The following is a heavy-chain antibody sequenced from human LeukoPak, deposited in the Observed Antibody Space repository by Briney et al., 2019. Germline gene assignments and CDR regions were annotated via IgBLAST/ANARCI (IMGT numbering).Heavy chain of an antibody. J-gene: IGHJ4*02. CDR2: MSDSGSP. CDR3: ASSLIYPGYGED. Sequence: PSETLSLTCTVSSVSISGHYWNWIRQPPGKGLEWIGHMSDSGSPNYNPSLKSRVTLSVDMSKNHLSLRLSSVTAADTAVYYCASSLIYPGYGEDWGQGTLVTVSS. D-gene: IGHD4-17*01. CDR1: SVSISGHY. V-gene: IGHV4-59*11.